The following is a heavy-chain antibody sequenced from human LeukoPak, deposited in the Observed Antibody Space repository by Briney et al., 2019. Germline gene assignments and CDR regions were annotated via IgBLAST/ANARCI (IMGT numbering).Heavy chain of an antibody. Sequence: GGSLRLSCAASGFTFDDYAMHWVRHVPGKGLEWISLISGNGGNTYYADSVKGRFTISGDNSKNSLYLQMNSLRTEDTALYYCAKDISNWNSRHFDYWGQGTLVTVSS. D-gene: IGHD1-7*01. CDR3: AKDISNWNSRHFDY. V-gene: IGHV3-43*02. J-gene: IGHJ4*02. CDR2: ISGNGGNT. CDR1: GFTFDDYA.